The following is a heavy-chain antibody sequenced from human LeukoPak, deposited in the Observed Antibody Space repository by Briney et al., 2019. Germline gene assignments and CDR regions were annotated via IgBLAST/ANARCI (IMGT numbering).Heavy chain of an antibody. CDR3: ARDQGYYLPDY. CDR1: GFTFSNYG. D-gene: IGHD1-26*01. V-gene: IGHV3-30*03. J-gene: IGHJ4*02. Sequence: PGGSLRLSCAASGFTFSNYGMHWVRQAPGKGLEWVAVIPYDGSNKHYADSVKGRFTMSRDNSKNTLYLQMNSLRAEDTAVYYCARDQGYYLPDYWGQGTLVTVSS. CDR2: IPYDGSNK.